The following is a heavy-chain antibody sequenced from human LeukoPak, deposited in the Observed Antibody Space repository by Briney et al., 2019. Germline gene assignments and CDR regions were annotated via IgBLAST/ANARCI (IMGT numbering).Heavy chain of an antibody. D-gene: IGHD6-13*01. CDR3: ARDSIAAAGTSLY. CDR2: ISSSSSYI. V-gene: IGHV3-21*01. J-gene: IGHJ4*02. CDR1: GFTFSSYS. Sequence: GGSLRLSCAASGFTFSSYSMNWVRQAPGKGLEWVSSISSSSSYIYYADSVKGRFTISRDNAKNSLYLQMNSLRAEDTAVYYCARDSIAAAGTSLYWGQGTLVTVSS.